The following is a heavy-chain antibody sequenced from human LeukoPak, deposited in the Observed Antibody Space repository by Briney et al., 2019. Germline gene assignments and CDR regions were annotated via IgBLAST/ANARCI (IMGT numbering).Heavy chain of an antibody. V-gene: IGHV3-7*01. Sequence: PGGSLRLSCAASGFTFDDYGMSWVRQAPGKGLEWVANIKQDGSEIFYVDSVKGRFTISRDNAKNSLYLQMNSLRAEDTAVYYCARDREDWNYGYYYYYYIDVWGKGTTVTVSS. CDR1: GFTFDDYG. D-gene: IGHD1-7*01. J-gene: IGHJ6*03. CDR3: ARDREDWNYGYYYYYYIDV. CDR2: IKQDGSEI.